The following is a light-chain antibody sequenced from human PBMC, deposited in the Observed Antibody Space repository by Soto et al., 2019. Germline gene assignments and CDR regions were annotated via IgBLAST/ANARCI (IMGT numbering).Light chain of an antibody. Sequence: QLVLTQSPSASASLGASVKLTCTLSSGHSSYAIAWHQQQPEKGPRYLMKLNSDGSHSKGDGIPDRFSGSSSGAERYLTISSXXXXXXXDYYCQTWGTGIPWVFGGGTKL. V-gene: IGLV4-69*01. J-gene: IGLJ3*02. CDR1: SGHSSYA. CDR3: QTWGTGIPWV. CDR2: LNSDGSH.